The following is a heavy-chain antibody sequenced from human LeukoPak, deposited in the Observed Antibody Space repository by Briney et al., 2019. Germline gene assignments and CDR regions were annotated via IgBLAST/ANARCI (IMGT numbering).Heavy chain of an antibody. CDR3: ARTAYSGYEDY. CDR1: AGSISSGSYC. V-gene: IGHV4-61*02. Sequence: PSETLSLTCTVSAGSISSGSYCWSWLRQPAGKGLEWIARIYTSGSTNYNPSVKSRVTISVDTSKNQSSLKLSSVTAADTAVYYCARTAYSGYEDYWGQGTLVTVSS. J-gene: IGHJ4*02. D-gene: IGHD5-12*01. CDR2: IYTSGST.